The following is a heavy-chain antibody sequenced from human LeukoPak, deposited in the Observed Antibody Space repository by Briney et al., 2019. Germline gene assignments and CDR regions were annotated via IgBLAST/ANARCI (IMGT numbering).Heavy chain of an antibody. J-gene: IGHJ4*02. V-gene: IGHV4-34*01. D-gene: IGHD3-3*01. Sequence: SETLSLTCAVYGGSFSGYYWSWIRQPPGKGLEWIGEINHSGSTNYNPSLKSRVTISVDTSKNQFSLKLSSVTAADTAVYYCARRWIGFGLWGQGTLVTVSS. CDR2: INHSGST. CDR1: GGSFSGYY. CDR3: ARRWIGFGL.